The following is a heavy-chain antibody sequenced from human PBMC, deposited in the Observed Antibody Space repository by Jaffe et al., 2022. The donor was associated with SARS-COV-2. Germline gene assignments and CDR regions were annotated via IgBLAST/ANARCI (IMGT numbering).Heavy chain of an antibody. D-gene: IGHD6-19*01. CDR1: GYSFTSYW. J-gene: IGHJ2*01. V-gene: IGHV5-51*01. Sequence: EVQLVQSGAEVKKPGESLKISCKGSGYSFTSYWILWVRQMPGKGLEWMGIIYPDNSQIRYSPSFQGQVTISADKSISTAYLQWSSLKASDTAMYYCASSIEVTGISMFFGLWGRGTPVTVSS. CDR3: ASSIEVTGISMFFGL. CDR2: IYPDNSQI.